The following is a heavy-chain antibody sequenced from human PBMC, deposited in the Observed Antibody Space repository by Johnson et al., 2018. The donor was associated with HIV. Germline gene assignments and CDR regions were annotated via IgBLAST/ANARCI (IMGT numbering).Heavy chain of an antibody. CDR1: GFSFSSYG. Sequence: VQLVESGGGVVQPGRSLRLSCAASGFSFSSYGMHWVRQAPGKGLEWVSAISGSGGSTYYADSVKGRFTISRDNSKNTLYLQMSSLRAEDTAIYYCAKDTGAFDFWGQGTMVTVSS. CDR3: AKDTGAFDF. D-gene: IGHD4-17*01. V-gene: IGHV3-23*04. CDR2: ISGSGGST. J-gene: IGHJ3*01.